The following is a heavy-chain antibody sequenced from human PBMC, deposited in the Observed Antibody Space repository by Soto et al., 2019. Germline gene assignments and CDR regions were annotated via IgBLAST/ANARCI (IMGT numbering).Heavy chain of an antibody. D-gene: IGHD4-17*01. Sequence: SLRLSCAASGFTFSSYGMHWVRQAPGKGLEWVAVIWYDGGNKYYADSVKGRFTISRDNSKNTLYLQMNSLRAEDTAVYYCARYGDYGKTYDYWGQGTLVTVSS. V-gene: IGHV3-33*01. CDR2: IWYDGGNK. J-gene: IGHJ4*02. CDR3: ARYGDYGKTYDY. CDR1: GFTFSSYG.